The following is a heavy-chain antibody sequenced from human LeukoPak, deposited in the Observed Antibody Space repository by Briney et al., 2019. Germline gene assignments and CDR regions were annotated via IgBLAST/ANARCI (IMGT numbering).Heavy chain of an antibody. D-gene: IGHD6-6*01. V-gene: IGHV3-23*01. CDR3: AKDASGVPYYFNY. CDR2: ISGSDGNT. Sequence: GGSLRLSCAASGFTFSDYYMSWIRQAPGKGLEWVSGISGSDGNTYFADSVKGRFTISRDNSKNTLYLQMNSLRAEDTAVYYCAKDASGVPYYFNYWGQGTLVTVSS. CDR1: GFTFSDYY. J-gene: IGHJ4*02.